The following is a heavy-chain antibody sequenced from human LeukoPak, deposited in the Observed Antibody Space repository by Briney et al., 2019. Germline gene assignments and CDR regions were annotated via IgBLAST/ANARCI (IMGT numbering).Heavy chain of an antibody. V-gene: IGHV4-30-4*08. Sequence: SQTLSLTCTVSGGSISSGDYYWRWIRQPPGKGLEWIGYIYYSGSTYYNPSLKSRVTISGDKAKKQFSLKLSSVTAADTAVYYCARDPWGWFGEGGFDYWGQGTLVTVSS. D-gene: IGHD3-10*01. CDR2: IYYSGST. CDR3: ARDPWGWFGEGGFDY. J-gene: IGHJ4*02. CDR1: GGSISSGDYY.